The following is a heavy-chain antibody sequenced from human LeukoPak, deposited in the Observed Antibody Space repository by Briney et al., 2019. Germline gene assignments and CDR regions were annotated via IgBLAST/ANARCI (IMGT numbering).Heavy chain of an antibody. Sequence: GGCLRLSCAASGFTFSSYWMHWVRQAPGKGLVWVSRIKSDGSSTNYADSVRGRFTISRDNAKNTLYLQMNSLRADDTAVYYCARVGGDDNGDYVNWFDPWGQGTLVT. J-gene: IGHJ5*02. CDR3: ARVGGDDNGDYVNWFDP. D-gene: IGHD4-17*01. CDR1: GFTFSSYW. V-gene: IGHV3-74*01. CDR2: IKSDGSST.